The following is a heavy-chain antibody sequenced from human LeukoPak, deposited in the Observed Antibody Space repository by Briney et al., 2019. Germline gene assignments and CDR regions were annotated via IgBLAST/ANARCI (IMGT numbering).Heavy chain of an antibody. CDR3: ASYGVSSSGYRGFDY. Sequence: GASVKVSCKASVYTFTACYMHWMRQAPGQGLEWMGWINPNSGGTNYAQKFQGRVTMTRDTSISTAYMELSRLRSDDTAVYYCASYGVSSSGYRGFDYWGQGTLVTVSS. J-gene: IGHJ4*02. V-gene: IGHV1-2*02. CDR2: INPNSGGT. CDR1: VYTFTACY. D-gene: IGHD6-13*01.